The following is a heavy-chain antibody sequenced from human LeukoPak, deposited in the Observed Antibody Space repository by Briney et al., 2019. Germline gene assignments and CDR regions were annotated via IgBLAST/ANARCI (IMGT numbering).Heavy chain of an antibody. D-gene: IGHD1-26*01. CDR1: GFTFDAYA. V-gene: IGHV3-43*02. CDR2: INKDGSAT. CDR3: ATWAFYHSLDV. J-gene: IGHJ6*02. Sequence: AGGSLRLSCEASGFTFDAYAMHWVRQAPGKGLEWASLINKDGSATYYADSVKGRFTISRDNSKNSLYLQMNSLRSEDTALYYCATWAFYHSLDVWGQGTTVTVSS.